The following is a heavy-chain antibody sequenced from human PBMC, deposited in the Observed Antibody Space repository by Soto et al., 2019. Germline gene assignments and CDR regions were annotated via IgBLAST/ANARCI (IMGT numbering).Heavy chain of an antibody. D-gene: IGHD1-26*01. V-gene: IGHV4-30-4*01. J-gene: IGHJ4*02. CDR1: GGSISSGDYY. CDR2: IYYSGST. CDR3: ARVSSGSYKYYFDY. Sequence: SETLSLTCTVSGGSISSGDYYWIWIRQPPGKGLEWIGYIYYSGSTYYNPPLKSRVTISVDTSKNQFSLKLSSVTAADTAVYYCARVSSGSYKYYFDYWGQGTLVTSPQ.